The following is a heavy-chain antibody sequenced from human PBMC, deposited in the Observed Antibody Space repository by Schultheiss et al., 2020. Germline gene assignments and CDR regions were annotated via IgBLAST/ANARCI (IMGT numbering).Heavy chain of an antibody. CDR2: INPNSGGT. J-gene: IGHJ5*02. V-gene: IGHV1-2*06. D-gene: IGHD3-10*01. CDR1: GYTFTGYY. Sequence: ASVKVSCKASGYTFTGYYMHWVRQAPGQGLEWMGRINPNSGGTNYAQKFQGRVTMTRDTSISTAYMELSRLRSDDTAVYYCAREKTPRGWFDPWGQGTLVTVSS. CDR3: AREKTPRGWFDP.